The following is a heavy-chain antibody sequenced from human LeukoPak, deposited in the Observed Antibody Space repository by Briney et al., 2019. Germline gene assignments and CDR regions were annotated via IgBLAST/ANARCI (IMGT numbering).Heavy chain of an antibody. J-gene: IGHJ4*02. CDR3: ARGCYYDSSGYYYFDY. D-gene: IGHD3-22*01. Sequence: GSLRLSCAASGFTFSSYAMSWIRQPPGKGLEWIGEINHSGSTNYNPSLKSRVTISVDTSKNQFSLKLSSVTAADTAVYYCARGCYYDSSGYYYFDYWGQGTLVTVSS. V-gene: IGHV4-34*01. CDR2: INHSGST. CDR1: GFTFSSYA.